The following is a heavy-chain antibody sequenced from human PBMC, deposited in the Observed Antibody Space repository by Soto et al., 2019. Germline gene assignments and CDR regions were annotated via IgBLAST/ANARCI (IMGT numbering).Heavy chain of an antibody. Sequence: LRLSCAASRFTFSSYGMHWVRQAPGKGLEWVAVIWYDGSNKYYADSVKGRFTISRDNSKNALYLQMNSLRAEDTAVYYCARESASGKNYYYYGMDVWGQGTTVTVSS. V-gene: IGHV3-33*01. CDR1: RFTFSSYG. CDR3: ARESASGKNYYYYGMDV. J-gene: IGHJ6*02. D-gene: IGHD5-18*01. CDR2: IWYDGSNK.